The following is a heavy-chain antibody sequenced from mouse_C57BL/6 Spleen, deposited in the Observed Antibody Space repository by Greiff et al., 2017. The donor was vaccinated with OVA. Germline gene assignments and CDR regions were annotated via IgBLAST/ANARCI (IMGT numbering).Heavy chain of an antibody. CDR2: IDPENGDT. CDR1: GFNIKDDY. Sequence: EVQLQQSGAELVRPGASVKLSCTASGFNIKDDYMHWVKQRPEQGLEWIGWIDPENGDTEYASKFQGKATITADTSSNTAYLQLSSLTSEDTAVYYCTTGRVTTDFDYWGQGTTLTVSS. CDR3: TTGRVTTDFDY. V-gene: IGHV14-4*01. J-gene: IGHJ2*01. D-gene: IGHD1-1*01.